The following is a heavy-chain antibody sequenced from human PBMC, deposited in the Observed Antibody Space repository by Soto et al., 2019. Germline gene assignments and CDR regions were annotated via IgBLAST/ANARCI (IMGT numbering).Heavy chain of an antibody. CDR2: IFFTGNT. CDR1: GGSISSLSYY. Sequence: LSLTCTVSGGSISSLSYYWGWIRQPPGKGLEWIGSIFFTGNTYYNPSLESRVAISVDTSRNHFSLTVNSVTAADTAVYYCASRHCIGGNCYTSGFDSCGQGTLVTVFS. V-gene: IGHV4-39*02. CDR3: ASRHCIGGNCYTSGFDS. D-gene: IGHD2-15*01. J-gene: IGHJ4*02.